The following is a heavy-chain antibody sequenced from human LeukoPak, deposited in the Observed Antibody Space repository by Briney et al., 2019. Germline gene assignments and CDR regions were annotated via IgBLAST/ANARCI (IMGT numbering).Heavy chain of an antibody. CDR1: GGSVSSGSYY. CDR3: ATTPCARQLPSYFDY. Sequence: SETLSLTCTVSGGSVSSGSYYWSWIRQPPGKGLEWIGYIYYSGSTNYNPSLHSRATLSIDTSKNQFSLNLRSVTAADTAIYYCATTPCARQLPSYFDYWGQGNLVTVSS. V-gene: IGHV4-61*01. D-gene: IGHD5-18*01. J-gene: IGHJ4*02. CDR2: IYYSGST.